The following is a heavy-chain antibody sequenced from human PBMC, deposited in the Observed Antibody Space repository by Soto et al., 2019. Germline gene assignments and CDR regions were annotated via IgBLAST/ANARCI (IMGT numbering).Heavy chain of an antibody. Sequence: ASVKVSFKASGYTFTSYGISWVRQAPGQGLEWMGWISAYNGNTNYAQKLQGRVTMTTDTSTSTAYMELRSLRSDDTAVYYCARSPRRYSSSWYYFDYWGQGTLVTVSS. J-gene: IGHJ4*02. D-gene: IGHD6-13*01. CDR2: ISAYNGNT. V-gene: IGHV1-18*04. CDR1: GYTFTSYG. CDR3: ARSPRRYSSSWYYFDY.